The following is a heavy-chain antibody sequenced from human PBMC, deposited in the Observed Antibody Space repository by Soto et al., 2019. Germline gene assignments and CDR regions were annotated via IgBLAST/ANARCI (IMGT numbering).Heavy chain of an antibody. J-gene: IGHJ4*02. CDR1: GGSISSGGYY. V-gene: IGHV4-31*03. CDR2: IYYSGST. D-gene: IGHD4-17*01. CDR3: ARSSQSTVTIFDY. Sequence: QVQLQESGPGLVKPSQTLSLTCTVSGGSISSGGYYWSWIRQHPGKGLEWIGYIYYSGSTYYNPSLKNRVTISVDTSKNQFSLKLSSVPAADTAVYYCARSSQSTVTIFDYWGQGTLVTVSS.